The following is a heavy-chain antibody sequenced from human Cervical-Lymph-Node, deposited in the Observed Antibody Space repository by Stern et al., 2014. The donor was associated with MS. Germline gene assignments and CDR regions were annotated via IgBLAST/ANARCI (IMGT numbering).Heavy chain of an antibody. CDR1: GYTFTSYG. Sequence: VQLAESGAEVKKPGASVKVSCKASGYTFTSYGISWVRQAPGQGLEWMGWLSAYNGNTNYAQKLQGRVTMTTDTSTSTAYMELRSLRSDDTAVYYCARDSREFYYGSGSLSFDYWGQGTLVTVSS. V-gene: IGHV1-18*01. D-gene: IGHD3-10*01. J-gene: IGHJ4*02. CDR2: LSAYNGNT. CDR3: ARDSREFYYGSGSLSFDY.